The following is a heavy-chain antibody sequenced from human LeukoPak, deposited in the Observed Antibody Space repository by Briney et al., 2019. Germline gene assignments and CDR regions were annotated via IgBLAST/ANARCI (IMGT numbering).Heavy chain of an antibody. Sequence: SETLSLTCTVSGGSISSSSYYWGWIRQPPGKGLEWIGSIYYSGSTYYNPSLKSRVTISVDTSKNQFSLKLSSVTAADTAVYYCARSGPFLNFYSGSYYYWFDPWGQGTLVTVSS. D-gene: IGHD1-26*01. CDR3: ARSGPFLNFYSGSYYYWFDP. J-gene: IGHJ5*02. CDR2: IYYSGST. V-gene: IGHV4-39*07. CDR1: GGSISSSSYY.